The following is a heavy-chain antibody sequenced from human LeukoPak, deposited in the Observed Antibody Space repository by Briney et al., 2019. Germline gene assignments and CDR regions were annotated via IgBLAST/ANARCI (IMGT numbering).Heavy chain of an antibody. J-gene: IGHJ3*02. CDR2: FDPEDGET. CDR3: AKGYYYDSSGYYYGVHAFDI. V-gene: IGHV1-24*01. Sequence: ASVKVSCKVSGYTLTELSMHWVRQAPGKGLEWMGGFDPEDGETIYAQKFQGRVTMTEDTSTDTAYMELSSLRSEDTAVYYCAKGYYYDSSGYYYGVHAFDIWGQGTMVTVSS. CDR1: GYTLTELS. D-gene: IGHD3-22*01.